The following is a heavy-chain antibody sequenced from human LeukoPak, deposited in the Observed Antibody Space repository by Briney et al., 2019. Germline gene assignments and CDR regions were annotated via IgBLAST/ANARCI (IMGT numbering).Heavy chain of an antibody. V-gene: IGHV1-18*01. J-gene: IGHJ5*02. Sequence: ASVKVSCKASGYTFNTYGITWVRQAPGQGLEWMGWINTYTGNTKYTEKLQGRVTMTTDTSTSTVYMEVRSLRSDDPAVYYCARPSPRAYGGNTGDWFDPWGQGTLVTVSS. CDR2: INTYTGNT. CDR1: GYTFNTYG. D-gene: IGHD4-23*01. CDR3: ARPSPRAYGGNTGDWFDP.